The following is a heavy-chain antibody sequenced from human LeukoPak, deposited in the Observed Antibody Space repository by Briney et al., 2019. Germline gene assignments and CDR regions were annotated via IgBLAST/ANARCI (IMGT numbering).Heavy chain of an antibody. CDR1: GYTFTSYD. CDR3: AREDGLELRYYYMDV. CDR2: MNPNSGNT. Sequence: ASVKVSCKASGYTFTSYDINWVRQATGQGLEWMGWMNPNSGNTGYAQKFQGRVTMTRNTSISTAYMELSSLRSEDTAVYYCAREDGLELRYYYMDVWGKGTTVTVSS. D-gene: IGHD1-26*01. V-gene: IGHV1-8*01. J-gene: IGHJ6*03.